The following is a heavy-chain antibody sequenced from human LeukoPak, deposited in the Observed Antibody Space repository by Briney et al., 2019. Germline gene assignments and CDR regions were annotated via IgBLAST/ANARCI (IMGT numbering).Heavy chain of an antibody. J-gene: IGHJ4*02. CDR3: AKTARVPDY. CDR1: GFIFSDFY. CDR2: ISPSSHDI. D-gene: IGHD6-6*01. V-gene: IGHV3-11*06. Sequence: KTGGSLRLSCAASGFIFSDFYMSWVRQAAGKGLEYIAYISPSSHDIIYADSVKGRFTISRDNAKNSLYLQMNSLRAEDTAVYYCAKTARVPDYWGQGTQVTVSS.